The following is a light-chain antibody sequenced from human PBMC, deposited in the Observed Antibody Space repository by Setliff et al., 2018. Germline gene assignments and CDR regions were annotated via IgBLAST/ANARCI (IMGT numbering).Light chain of an antibody. J-gene: IGLJ1*01. CDR1: SSDVNDYNF. CDR3: GSYTNTFGYV. V-gene: IGLV2-14*03. CDR2: DVN. Sequence: QSVLTQPASVSGSPGQSITIACTGLSSDVNDYNFVSWYQQHPGKAPKLIISDVNNRPSGISDRFSGSKSGTTASLTISGLQSADEADYFCGSYTNTFGYVFGSGTKVTVL.